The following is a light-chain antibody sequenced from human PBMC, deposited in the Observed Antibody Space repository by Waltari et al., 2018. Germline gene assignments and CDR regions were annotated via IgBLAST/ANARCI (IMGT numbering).Light chain of an antibody. CDR2: ENK. J-gene: IGLJ2*01. Sequence: QSVLTQPPSVSAAPGQQVTTPCSGSTSQIGNNYVALYQQLPGTAPNLLILENKKRPSGIPDRFSGSKSGTSATLGITGLQTGDEADYYCGTWDSSLSAVVFGGGTKLTVL. V-gene: IGLV1-51*02. CDR1: TSQIGNNY. CDR3: GTWDSSLSAVV.